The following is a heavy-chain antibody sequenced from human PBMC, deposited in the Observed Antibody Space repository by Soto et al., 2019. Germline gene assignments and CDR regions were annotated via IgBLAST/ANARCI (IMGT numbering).Heavy chain of an antibody. Sequence: EVQLVESGGGLVQPGGSLRLSCAASGFTVSSSYLYWVRQAPGRGLEWVSSIYISGSTYYADSVQGRFTISRDNSTNTLYLQMNSLRAEDTAVYYCARGKVGTNPNWLDPWGQGTLVTVSS. J-gene: IGHJ5*02. CDR3: ARGKVGTNPNWLDP. CDR2: IYISGST. CDR1: GFTVSSSY. V-gene: IGHV3-66*01. D-gene: IGHD1-26*01.